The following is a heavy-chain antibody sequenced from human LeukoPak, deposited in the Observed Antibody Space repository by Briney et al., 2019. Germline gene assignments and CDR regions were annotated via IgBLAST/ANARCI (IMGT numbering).Heavy chain of an antibody. CDR3: ARDPTLQNPYGSGAPSITSYYYYYMDV. J-gene: IGHJ6*03. Sequence: SETLSLTCTVSGGSISSSSYYWGWIRQPPGKGLEWIGSIYYSGSTYYNPSLKSRVTISVDTSKNQFSLKLSSVTAADTAVYYCARDPTLQNPYGSGAPSITSYYYYYMDVWGKGTTVTVSS. V-gene: IGHV4-39*07. CDR2: IYYSGST. D-gene: IGHD3-10*01. CDR1: GGSISSSSYY.